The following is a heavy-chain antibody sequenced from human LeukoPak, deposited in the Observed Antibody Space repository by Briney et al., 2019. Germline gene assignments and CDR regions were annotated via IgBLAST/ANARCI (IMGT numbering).Heavy chain of an antibody. Sequence: GGSLRLSCAASGFTFSSYSMNWVRQAPGKGLEWVSSISSSSSHIYYADSVKGRFTISRDNSKNTLYLQMNSLRAEDTAVYYCASRGGYWGQGTLVTVSS. CDR2: ISSSSSHI. V-gene: IGHV3-21*04. J-gene: IGHJ4*02. D-gene: IGHD3-16*01. CDR1: GFTFSSYS. CDR3: ASRGGY.